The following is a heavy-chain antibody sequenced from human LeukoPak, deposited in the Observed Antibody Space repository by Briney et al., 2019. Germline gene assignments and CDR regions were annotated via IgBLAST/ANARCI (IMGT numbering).Heavy chain of an antibody. Sequence: SETLSLTCTVSGGSISSYYWSWIRQPPGKGLEWIGYIYYSGSTNYNPSLKSRVTISVDTSKNQFSLKLSSVTAADTAVYYCARDVPERITIFGVVTRVDYWGQGTLVTVSS. CDR2: IYYSGST. J-gene: IGHJ4*02. V-gene: IGHV4-59*01. CDR3: ARDVPERITIFGVVTRVDY. D-gene: IGHD3-3*01. CDR1: GGSISSYY.